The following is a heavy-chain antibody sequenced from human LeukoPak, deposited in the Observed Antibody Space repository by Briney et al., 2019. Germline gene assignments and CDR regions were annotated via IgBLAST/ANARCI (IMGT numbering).Heavy chain of an antibody. V-gene: IGHV3-11*01. Sequence: GGSLRLSCAASGFTFSDYYMSWIRQAPGKGLEWVSYISSSGSTIYYADSVKGRFTISRDNAKNSLYLQMYSLRAEDTAVYYCASSDFWSGYSASCFDYWGQGTLVTVSS. CDR3: ASSDFWSGYSASCFDY. D-gene: IGHD3-3*01. CDR1: GFTFSDYY. J-gene: IGHJ4*02. CDR2: ISSSGSTI.